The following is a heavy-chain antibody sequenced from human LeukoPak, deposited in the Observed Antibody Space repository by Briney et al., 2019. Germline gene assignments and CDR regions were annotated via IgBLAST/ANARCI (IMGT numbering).Heavy chain of an antibody. D-gene: IGHD2-2*01. Sequence: AAVTVSCKASGYTFTRYGISWVRQAPGQGVEGGGWISAYNGKTNYAQKLQGRVTITTETSTSTAYMELRSLTSDDTAVYCCTRHIVVLPASDFLVSNWFDLWGQGTLVTVSS. J-gene: IGHJ5*02. CDR1: GYTFTRYG. CDR3: TRHIVVLPASDFLVSNWFDL. V-gene: IGHV1-18*01. CDR2: ISAYNGKT.